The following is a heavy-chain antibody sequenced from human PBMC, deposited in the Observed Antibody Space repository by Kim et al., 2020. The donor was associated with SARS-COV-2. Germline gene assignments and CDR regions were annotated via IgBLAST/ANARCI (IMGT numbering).Heavy chain of an antibody. J-gene: IGHJ1*01. V-gene: IGHV4-34*01. Sequence: SETLSLTCAVYGGSFSGYYWSWIRQPPGKGLEWIGEINHSGSTNYNPSLKSRVTISVDTSKNQFSLKLSSVTAADTAVYYCARVSPAVGATEHWGQGTLVTVSS. CDR1: GGSFSGYY. CDR3: ARVSPAVGATEH. D-gene: IGHD1-26*01. CDR2: INHSGST.